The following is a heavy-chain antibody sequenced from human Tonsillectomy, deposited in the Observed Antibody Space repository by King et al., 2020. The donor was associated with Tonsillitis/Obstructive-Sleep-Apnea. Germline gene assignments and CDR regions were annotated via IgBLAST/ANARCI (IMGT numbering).Heavy chain of an antibody. CDR1: GFSLSASGVG. D-gene: IGHD2-2*01. CDR3: AHRGGTVLVPFAPEGFHY. Sequence: TLKESGPTLVKPTQTLTLTCTFSGFSLSASGVGVGWIRQPPGKALEWLALIYWDDDKRYSPSLKSRLTITKDTSKNQVVLTMTDMDPVDTATYYCAHRGGTVLVPFAPEGFHYWGQGTLVTVAS. J-gene: IGHJ4*02. CDR2: IYWDDDK. V-gene: IGHV2-5*02.